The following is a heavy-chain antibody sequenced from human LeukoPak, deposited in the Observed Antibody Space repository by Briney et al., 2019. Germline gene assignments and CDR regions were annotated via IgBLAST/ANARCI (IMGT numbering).Heavy chain of an antibody. V-gene: IGHV3-7*01. CDR3: ATQASYDFWSGLYYFGN. CDR1: GFTFNTYW. CDR2: IKHDGSEK. Sequence: GGSLRLSCAASGFTFNTYWMTWVRQAPGKGLQWVANIKHDGSEKNYVDSVKGRFTISRDNAKKSLYLQMSSLRGEDTAVYYCATQASYDFWSGLYYFGNWGQGTLVGVSS. J-gene: IGHJ4*02. D-gene: IGHD3-3*01.